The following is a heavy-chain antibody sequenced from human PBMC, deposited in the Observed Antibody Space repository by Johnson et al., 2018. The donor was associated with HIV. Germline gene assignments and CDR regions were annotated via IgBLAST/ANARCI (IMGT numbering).Heavy chain of an antibody. V-gene: IGHV3-15*01. CDR2: IKSKTDGGTT. J-gene: IGHJ3*02. CDR3: ARGQVQWPASVNDAFDI. D-gene: IGHD6-19*01. Sequence: VQLVESGGGLLKPGGSLTLSCAASGFTFIDAWMNWVRQSPGKGLEWVGRIKSKTDGGTTDYGAPVKGRFTISRDDSKNTLYLQMNSLKTEDTAVYYCARGQVQWPASVNDAFDIWGQGTMVTVSS. CDR1: GFTFIDAW.